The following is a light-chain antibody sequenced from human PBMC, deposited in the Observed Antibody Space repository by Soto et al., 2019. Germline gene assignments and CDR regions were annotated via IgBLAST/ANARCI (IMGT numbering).Light chain of an antibody. CDR1: QSVSTN. CDR2: GAS. V-gene: IGKV3-15*01. J-gene: IGKJ4*01. CDR3: QQYNSYSFT. Sequence: EIVMTQSPAILSVSPGERATLSCRASQSVSTNLAWFQQKPGQTPRLLFNGASTRATGIPARFTGSGSGTEFTLTISSLQPDDFATYYCQQYNSYSFTFGGGTKVDIK.